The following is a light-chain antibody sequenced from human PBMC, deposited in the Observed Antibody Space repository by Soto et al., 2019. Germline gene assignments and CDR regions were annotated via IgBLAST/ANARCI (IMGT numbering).Light chain of an antibody. CDR3: SSFRSTTTL. V-gene: IGLV2-14*01. Sequence: QSALTQPASVSGSPGQSITISCTGTSSDVGGYDYVSWYQLHPGKAPKLMVFEVNNRPSGVSYRFSGSKSGNTASLTISGLQAEDEADYYCSSFRSTTTLFGGGTKLTVL. J-gene: IGLJ2*01. CDR1: SSDVGGYDY. CDR2: EVN.